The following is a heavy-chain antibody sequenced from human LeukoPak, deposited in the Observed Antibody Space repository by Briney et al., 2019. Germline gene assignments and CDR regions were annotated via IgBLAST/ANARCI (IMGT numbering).Heavy chain of an antibody. D-gene: IGHD3-9*01. J-gene: IGHJ4*02. CDR3: ACKYYDILTGYYSFDY. CDR1: GFTFSSYA. Sequence: GGSPRLSCAASGFTFSSYAMSWVRQAPGKGLEWVSAISGSGGSTYYADSVKGRFTISRDNSKNTLYLQMNSLRAEDTAVYYCACKYYDILTGYYSFDYWGQGTLVTVSS. V-gene: IGHV3-23*01. CDR2: ISGSGGST.